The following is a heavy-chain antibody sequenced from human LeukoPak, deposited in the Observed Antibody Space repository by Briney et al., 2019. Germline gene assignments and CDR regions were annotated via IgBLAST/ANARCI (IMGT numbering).Heavy chain of an antibody. D-gene: IGHD3-10*01. CDR3: ARDSGISGRTDY. V-gene: IGHV4-31*03. Sequence: SETLSLTCSVSGGSVSSGSYYWNWIRQHPGKGLEWTGYIYYSGTTYFNPSLKGRVTMSVDTSKNQFSLKLSSVTAADTAVYYCARDSGISGRTDYWGQGTLVTVSS. CDR1: GGSVSSGSYY. J-gene: IGHJ4*02. CDR2: IYYSGTT.